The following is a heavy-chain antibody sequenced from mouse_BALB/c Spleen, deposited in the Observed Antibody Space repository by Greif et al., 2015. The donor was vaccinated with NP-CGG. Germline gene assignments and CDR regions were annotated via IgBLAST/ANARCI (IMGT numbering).Heavy chain of an antibody. D-gene: IGHD2-1*01. CDR2: ISSGGSYT. CDR1: GFTFSSYT. J-gene: IGHJ2*01. V-gene: IGHV5-6-4*01. CDR3: TRDGDGNYFDY. Sequence: EVKLVESGGGLVKPGGSLKLSCAASGFTFSSYTMSWVRQTPEKRLEWVATISSGGSYTYYPDSVKGRFTISRDNANNTLYLQMSSLKSEDTAMYYCTRDGDGNYFDYWGQGTTLTVSS.